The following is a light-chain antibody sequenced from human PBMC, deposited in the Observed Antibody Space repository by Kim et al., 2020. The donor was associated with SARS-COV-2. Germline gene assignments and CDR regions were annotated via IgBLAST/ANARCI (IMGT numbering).Light chain of an antibody. Sequence: ASVGDRVTITCQASQDIRNYLNWYQQKPGKAPKLLIYDASKLETGVPSRFSGSGYGTDFTLTISSLQPEDIATYYCQQFDNLPMFTFGRGTKLEI. V-gene: IGKV1-33*01. J-gene: IGKJ2*01. CDR2: DAS. CDR3: QQFDNLPMFT. CDR1: QDIRNY.